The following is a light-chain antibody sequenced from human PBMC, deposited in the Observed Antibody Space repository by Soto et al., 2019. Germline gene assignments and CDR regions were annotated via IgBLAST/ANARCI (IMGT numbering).Light chain of an antibody. CDR2: AAS. V-gene: IGKV1-6*01. CDR1: QDIRNT. CDR3: LQYYNFSWT. Sequence: AIPMTQSPSTLSASLGDRAAISCRASQDIRNTLAWYQQKPGEAPKLLIFAASNLQSGVPSRFSGSGSVTDFTLAITGLQPEDFATYYCLQYYNFSWTFGQGTKVDIK. J-gene: IGKJ1*01.